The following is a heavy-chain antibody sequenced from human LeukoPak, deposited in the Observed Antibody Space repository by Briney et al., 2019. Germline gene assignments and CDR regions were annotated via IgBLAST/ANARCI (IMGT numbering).Heavy chain of an antibody. CDR3: ASDHDYGGNTIPFDY. CDR2: ISRSSSYI. Sequence: GGSLRLSCAASGFTFSSYSMNWVRQAPGKGLEWVSSISRSSSYIYYADSVKGRFTISRDNAKNSLYLQMNSLRAEDTAVYYCASDHDYGGNTIPFDYWGQGTLVTVSS. V-gene: IGHV3-21*01. CDR1: GFTFSSYS. D-gene: IGHD4-23*01. J-gene: IGHJ4*02.